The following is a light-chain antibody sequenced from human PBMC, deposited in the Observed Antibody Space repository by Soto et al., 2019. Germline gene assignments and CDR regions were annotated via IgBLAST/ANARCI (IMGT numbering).Light chain of an antibody. Sequence: QSALTQPPSASGSPGQSVTISSTGTSSDVGGYNYVSWYQHHPGKAPKLMVSEVSKRPSGVPDRFSGSKSGNTASLTVSGLQAEDEADYYCSSYAGNNNPYVFGTGTKVTVL. V-gene: IGLV2-8*01. J-gene: IGLJ1*01. CDR2: EVS. CDR3: SSYAGNNNPYV. CDR1: SSDVGGYNY.